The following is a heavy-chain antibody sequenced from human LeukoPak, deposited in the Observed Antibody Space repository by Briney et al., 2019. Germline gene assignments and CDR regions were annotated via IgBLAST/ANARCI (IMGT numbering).Heavy chain of an antibody. CDR2: ISGNADNT. V-gene: IGHV3-23*01. J-gene: IGHJ4*02. CDR1: GFTFSSYA. D-gene: IGHD3-3*01. CDR3: AKVSVGWFPIHYFDK. Sequence: GASLRLSCAASGFTFSSYAMSWVRQAPGKGLEWVSTISGNADNTYYADSVKGRFTISRDNSRNTLYLQMNSLRAEDTAVYFFAKVSVGWFPIHYFDKWGGEPLATVSS.